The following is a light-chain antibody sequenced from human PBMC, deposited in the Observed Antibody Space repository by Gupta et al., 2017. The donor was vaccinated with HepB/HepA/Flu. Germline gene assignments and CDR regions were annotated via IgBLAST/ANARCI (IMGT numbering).Light chain of an antibody. CDR3: QQKNNCHFT. V-gene: IGKV3-15*01. CDR2: GAS. J-gene: IGKJ3*01. Sequence: EIVMTQSPATLSVSPGERATLSCRASQRVSSNLACYQQKPGQAPRVLIYGASTRASGIPARFSGSGSGTEFTLTISILQSEDFAVYYCQQKNNCHFTFGHGTNVDIK. CDR1: QRVSSN.